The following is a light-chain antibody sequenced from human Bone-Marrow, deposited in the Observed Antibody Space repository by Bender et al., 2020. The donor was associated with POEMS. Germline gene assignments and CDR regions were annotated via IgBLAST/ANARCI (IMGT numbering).Light chain of an antibody. CDR1: NIGSRS. V-gene: IGLV3-10*01. J-gene: IGLJ2*01. CDR3: FSTDTIGNHRT. CDR2: EDT. Sequence: SSGLTQPPSVSAAPGQTARITCGGSNIGSRSVHWYQQKPGQAPVLVIYEDTKRPSGIPERFSGSSSGTMATLTISGAQVEDEADYYCFSTDTIGNHRTFGGGTKLTVL.